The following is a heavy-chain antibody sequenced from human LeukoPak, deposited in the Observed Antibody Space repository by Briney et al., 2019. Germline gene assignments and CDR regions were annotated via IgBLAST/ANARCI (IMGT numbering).Heavy chain of an antibody. Sequence: GGSLRLSCAASGFTFSRAWMNWVRQAPGKGLEWVGRFKSKTDGGTTDYAAPVKGRFTISRDDSESTLYLQMNSLKTEDTAVYYCAREFALFTMVRANAFDIWGQGTMVTVSS. CDR1: GFTFSRAW. V-gene: IGHV3-15*01. CDR2: FKSKTDGGTT. D-gene: IGHD3-10*01. CDR3: AREFALFTMVRANAFDI. J-gene: IGHJ3*02.